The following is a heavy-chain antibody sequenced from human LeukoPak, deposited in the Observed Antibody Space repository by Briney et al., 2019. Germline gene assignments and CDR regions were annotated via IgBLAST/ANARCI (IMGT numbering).Heavy chain of an antibody. CDR2: LGGSDDRT. J-gene: IGHJ4*02. CDR1: GFSFSTYA. V-gene: IGHV3-23*01. CDR3: ASQWASSAYYSDY. D-gene: IGHD3-22*01. Sequence: TGGSLRLSCVASGFSFSTYAMSWVRRVPGKGLEWVSTLGGSDDRTYYADSVKGRFTVSRDNSKNTLYLQMNSLRAEDTAVYYCASQWASSAYYSDYWGQGTLVTVSS.